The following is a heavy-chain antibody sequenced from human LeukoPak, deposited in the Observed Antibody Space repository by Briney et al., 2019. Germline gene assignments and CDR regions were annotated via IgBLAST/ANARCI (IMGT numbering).Heavy chain of an antibody. D-gene: IGHD5-18*01. V-gene: IGHV1-69*04. J-gene: IGHJ4*02. CDR1: GGTFSSYA. Sequence: VASVKVSCKASGGTFSSYAISWVRQAPGQGLEWMGRIIPILGIANYAQKFQGRVTITADKSTSTAYMELSSLRSEDTAVYYCARDPGYSYGTGYFDYWGQGTLVTVSS. CDR3: ARDPGYSYGTGYFDY. CDR2: IIPILGIA.